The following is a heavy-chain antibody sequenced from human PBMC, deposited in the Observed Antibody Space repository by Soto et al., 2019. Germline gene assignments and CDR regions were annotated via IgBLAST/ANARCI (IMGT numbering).Heavy chain of an antibody. CDR1: GGTFSSYT. V-gene: IGHV1-69*02. J-gene: IGHJ3*02. D-gene: IGHD2-2*01. CDR3: ARITALYCSSTSCPREVTNAFDI. Sequence: GASVKVSCKAAGGTFSSYTISWVRQAPGQGLEWMGRIIPILGIANYAQKFQGRVTITADKSTSTAYMELSSLRSEDTAVYYCARITALYCSSTSCPREVTNAFDIWGQGTMVTVS. CDR2: IIPILGIA.